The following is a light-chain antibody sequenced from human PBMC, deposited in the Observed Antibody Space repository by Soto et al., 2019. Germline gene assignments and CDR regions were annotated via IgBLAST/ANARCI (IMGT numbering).Light chain of an antibody. V-gene: IGKV1-9*01. J-gene: IGKJ5*01. CDR1: QGISSY. Sequence: DIQLTQSPSFLSASVGDRVTITCRASQGISSYLAWYQQKPGKAPKLLIYAASTLQSGVPSRFSGSGSGTGFTLTISSLQPEDFATYYCQQLNSYPFLITFGQGTRLEIK. CDR3: QQLNSYPFLIT. CDR2: AAS.